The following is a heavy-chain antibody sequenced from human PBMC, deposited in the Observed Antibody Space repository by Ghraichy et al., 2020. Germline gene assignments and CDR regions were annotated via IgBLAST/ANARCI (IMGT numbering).Heavy chain of an antibody. V-gene: IGHV4-4*07. D-gene: IGHD3-16*01. CDR1: GGSISSYY. CDR3: ARHWGTARFFEY. CDR2: IYTSGST. J-gene: IGHJ4*02. Sequence: SETLSLTCTVSGGSISSYYWSWIRQPAGKGLEWIGRIYTSGSTNYNPSLKSRVTMSVDMPKNQFSLELSSVTAADTAVYYCARHWGTARFFEYWGQGTLVTVSS.